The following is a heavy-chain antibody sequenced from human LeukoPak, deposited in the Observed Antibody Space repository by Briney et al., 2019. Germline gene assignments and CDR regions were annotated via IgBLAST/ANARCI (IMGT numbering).Heavy chain of an antibody. CDR1: GFTFRRYG. D-gene: IGHD4-23*01. Sequence: GGSLRLSCAASGFTFRRYGMSWVRQAPEKWLEWGSAISGSGGSTYYADSVKGRFTISRDNAKNSLYLQMNSLRAEDTAVYYCARVRGYGGTFDYWGQGTLVTVSS. V-gene: IGHV3-23*01. CDR2: ISGSGGST. J-gene: IGHJ4*02. CDR3: ARVRGYGGTFDY.